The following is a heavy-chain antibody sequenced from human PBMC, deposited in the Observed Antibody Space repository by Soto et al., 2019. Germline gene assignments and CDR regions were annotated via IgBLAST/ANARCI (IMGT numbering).Heavy chain of an antibody. D-gene: IGHD2-2*01. CDR3: ARRVVPAAIGY. V-gene: IGHV4-34*02. J-gene: IGHJ4*02. CDR1: GGSFGGYY. Sequence: QVQLQQWGAGLLKPSETLSLTCAVYGGSFGGYYWSWMRQPPGKGLEWIGEINQRGSPNYNPSLKSRVTISIDTSNNQFALQVNSVTDADTAIYYCARRVVPAAIGYWGQGALVTVSS. CDR2: INQRGSP.